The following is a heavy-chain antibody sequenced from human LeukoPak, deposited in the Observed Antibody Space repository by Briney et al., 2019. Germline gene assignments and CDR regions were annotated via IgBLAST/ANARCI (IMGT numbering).Heavy chain of an antibody. Sequence: PSETLSLTCTVSGGSISSRSYYWGGFRQPPGKGREWFGNIYYSGSTHYNPSLKSRVTISVDTSKNQFSLKLTSVTAADTAVYCCARVEKYTSSGPTDPWGQGTLVTVSS. CDR1: GGSISSRSYY. J-gene: IGHJ5*02. CDR3: ARVEKYTSSGPTDP. CDR2: IYYSGST. V-gene: IGHV4-39*07. D-gene: IGHD6-13*01.